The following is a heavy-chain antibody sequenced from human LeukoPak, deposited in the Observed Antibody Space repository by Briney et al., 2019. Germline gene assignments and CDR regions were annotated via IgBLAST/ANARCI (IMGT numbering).Heavy chain of an antibody. CDR1: GFTFSSSW. J-gene: IGHJ5*02. CDR3: ARGYISPNWFDP. CDR2: IKQDGSER. Sequence: GGSLRLSCAASGFTFSSSWMSWVRQAPGKGLVWVANIKQDGSERVYVDSVKGRFTISRDNAKNSLYLQMNSLRAEDTAVYYCARGYISPNWFDPWGQGTLVTVSS. V-gene: IGHV3-7*05. D-gene: IGHD5-24*01.